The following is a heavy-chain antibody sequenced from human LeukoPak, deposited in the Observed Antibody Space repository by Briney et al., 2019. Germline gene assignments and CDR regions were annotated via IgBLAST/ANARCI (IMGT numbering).Heavy chain of an antibody. Sequence: SETLSLTCTVSGGSISSYYWSWIRQPPGKGLEWIGEINHSGSTNYNPSPKSRVTISVDTSKNQFSLKLSSVTAADTAVYYCARGSRDAFDIWGQGTMATVSS. CDR2: INHSGST. V-gene: IGHV4-34*01. J-gene: IGHJ3*02. CDR3: ARGSRDAFDI. CDR1: GGSISSYY.